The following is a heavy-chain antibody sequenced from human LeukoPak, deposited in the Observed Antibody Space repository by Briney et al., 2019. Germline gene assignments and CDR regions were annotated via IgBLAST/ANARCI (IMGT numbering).Heavy chain of an antibody. CDR2: IIPIFGTA. CDR1: GGTFSSYA. V-gene: IGHV1-69*13. J-gene: IGHJ3*02. CDR3: ARDLRAFDI. Sequence: ASVRVSCTASGGTFSSYAISWVRQAPGQGLEWMGGIIPIFGTANYAQKFQGRVTITADESTSTAYMELCSLRSEDTAVYYCARDLRAFDIWGQGTMVTVSS.